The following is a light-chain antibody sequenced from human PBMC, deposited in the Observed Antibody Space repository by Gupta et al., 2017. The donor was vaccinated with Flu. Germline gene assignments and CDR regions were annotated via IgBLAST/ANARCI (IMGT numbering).Light chain of an antibody. CDR3: QQYNSYPLT. CDR1: QSISTL. J-gene: IGKJ4*01. Sequence: DIQMTQSPSTLSASVGDRVTITCRASQSISTLLAWYQRKPGKAPKLLIYKASSLESGVPSRFSGSGSGTEFSLTITSLQPDDFATYYCQQYNSYPLTFGGGTKVEIK. V-gene: IGKV1-5*03. CDR2: KAS.